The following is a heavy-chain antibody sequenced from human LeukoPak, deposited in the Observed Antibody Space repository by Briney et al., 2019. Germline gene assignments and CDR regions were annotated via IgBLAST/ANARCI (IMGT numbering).Heavy chain of an antibody. V-gene: IGHV4-4*07. CDR1: GGSISSSS. D-gene: IGHD6-19*01. CDR3: ARANPLAGRGEFDY. J-gene: IGHJ4*02. Sequence: PSQTLSLTCTASGGSISSSSWSWIRQPAGKGLEWIGRIYSTGSTNYSPSLKSRVTMSVDTSKNQFSLKLSSVTAADTAVYYCARANPLAGRGEFDYWGQGTLVTVSS. CDR2: IYSTGST.